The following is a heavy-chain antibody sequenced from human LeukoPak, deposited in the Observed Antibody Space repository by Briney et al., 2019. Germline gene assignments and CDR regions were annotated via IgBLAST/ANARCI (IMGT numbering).Heavy chain of an antibody. J-gene: IGHJ4*02. V-gene: IGHV1-69*13. D-gene: IGHD3-3*01. Sequence: SVKVSCKPFGYTFNTYGITWVRQAPGQGLEWMGGIIPIFGTANYAQKFQGRVTITADESTSTAYMELSSLRSEDTAVYYCAREEITIFGVVILDYWGQGTLVTVSS. CDR3: AREEITIFGVVILDY. CDR2: IIPIFGTA. CDR1: GYTFNTYG.